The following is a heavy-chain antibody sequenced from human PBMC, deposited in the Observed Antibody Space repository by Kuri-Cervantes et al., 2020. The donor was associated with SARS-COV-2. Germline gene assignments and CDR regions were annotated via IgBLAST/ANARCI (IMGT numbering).Heavy chain of an antibody. CDR3: ARGTEDIVVVPAATTPTLYYFDY. Sequence: GSLRLSCAVHGGSFSGLSWGWIRQSPGKGLEWIGEINHSGNTNYDPSLKSRVTISIDTSKNQFSLKLSSVTAADTAVYYCARGTEDIVVVPAATTPTLYYFDYWGHGTLVTVSS. CDR2: INHSGNT. CDR1: GGSFSGLS. D-gene: IGHD2-2*01. J-gene: IGHJ4*01. V-gene: IGHV4-34*01.